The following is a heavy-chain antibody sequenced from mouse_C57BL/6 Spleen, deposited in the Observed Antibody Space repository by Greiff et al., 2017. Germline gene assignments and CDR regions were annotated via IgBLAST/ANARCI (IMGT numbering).Heavy chain of an antibody. V-gene: IGHV1-59*01. J-gene: IGHJ4*01. CDR3: AIWLYYYAMDY. D-gene: IGHD1-1*02. Sequence: QVHVKQPGAELVRPGTSVKLSCKASGYTFTSYWMHWVKQRPGQGLEWIGVIDPSDSYTNYNQKFKGKATLTVDTSSSTAYMQLSSLTSEDSAVYYCAIWLYYYAMDYWGQGTSVTVSS. CDR1: GYTFTSYW. CDR2: IDPSDSYT.